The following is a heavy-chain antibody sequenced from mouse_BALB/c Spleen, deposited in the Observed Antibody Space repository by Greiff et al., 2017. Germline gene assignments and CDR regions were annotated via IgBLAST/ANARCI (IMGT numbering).Heavy chain of an antibody. CDR1: GYTFTSYW. Sequence: VQLQQSGAELARPGASVKLSCKASGYTFTSYWMQWVKQRPGQGLEWIGAIYPGDGDTRYTQKFKGKATLTADKSSSTAYMQLSSLASEDSAVYYCARGGVMITTGYWGQGTTLTVSS. D-gene: IGHD2-4*01. CDR2: IYPGDGDT. CDR3: ARGGVMITTGY. V-gene: IGHV1-87*01. J-gene: IGHJ2*01.